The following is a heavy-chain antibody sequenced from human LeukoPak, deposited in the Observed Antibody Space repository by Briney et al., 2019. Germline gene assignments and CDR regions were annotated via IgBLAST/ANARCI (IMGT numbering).Heavy chain of an antibody. J-gene: IGHJ6*02. V-gene: IGHV1-2*02. Sequence: ASVKVSCKASGYTFTGYYMHWVRQAPGQGLEWMGWINPNGGGTNYAQSFQGRVTMTRDTSVSTAYMELSRLRSDDTAVYYCARVRGYCGGTSCYGGSDYYYAMDVWGQGTTVTVSS. CDR2: INPNGGGT. CDR1: GYTFTGYY. CDR3: ARVRGYCGGTSCYGGSDYYYAMDV. D-gene: IGHD2-2*01.